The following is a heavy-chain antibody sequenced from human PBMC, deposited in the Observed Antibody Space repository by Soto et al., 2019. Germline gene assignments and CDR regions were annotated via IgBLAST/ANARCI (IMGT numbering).Heavy chain of an antibody. J-gene: IGHJ6*03. V-gene: IGHV3-23*01. CDR1: GFTFSSYA. D-gene: IGHD2-2*01. CDR3: AKDGVVVVPAAISSYYYYYMDG. CDR2: ISGSGGST. Sequence: GGSLRLSCAASGFTFSSYAMSWVRQAPGKGLEWVSAISGSGGSTYYADSVKGRFTISRDNSKNTLYLQMNSLRAEDTAVYYCAKDGVVVVPAAISSYYYYYMDGWGKGTTVTVSS.